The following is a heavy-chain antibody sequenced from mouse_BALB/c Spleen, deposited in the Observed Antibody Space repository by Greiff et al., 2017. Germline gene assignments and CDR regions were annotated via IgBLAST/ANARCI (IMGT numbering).Heavy chain of an antibody. CDR2: IDPFNGGT. CDR3: ARWESTMITGGYFDV. D-gene: IGHD2-4*01. J-gene: IGHJ1*01. V-gene: IGHV1S135*01. Sequence: EVQLQQSGPELMKPGASVKISCKASGYSFTSYYMHWVKQSHGKSLEWIGYIDPFNGGTSYNQKFKGKATLTVDKSSSTAYMHLSSLTSEDSAVYYCARWESTMITGGYFDVWGAGTTVTVSS. CDR1: GYSFTSYY.